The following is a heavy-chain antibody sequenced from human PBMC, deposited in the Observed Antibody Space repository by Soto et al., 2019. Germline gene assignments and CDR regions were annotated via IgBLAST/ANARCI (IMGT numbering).Heavy chain of an antibody. CDR2: INWDGYSI. CDR1: GFNFDDHV. D-gene: IGHD3-3*01. J-gene: IGHJ6*02. V-gene: IGHV3-9*01. CDR3: ARSWSGSTSGRVDV. Sequence: GGSLRLSCVASGFNFDDHVMHWVRQVPGKGLEGGGHINWDGYSIGYGGCVRGRFSISRDNAKNTLSLQLNSLRPEDTALYFCARSWSGSTSGRVDVWGQGTTVTVSS.